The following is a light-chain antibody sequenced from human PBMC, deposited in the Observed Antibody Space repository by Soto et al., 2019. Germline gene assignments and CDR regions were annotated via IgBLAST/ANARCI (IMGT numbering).Light chain of an antibody. CDR2: EAS. CDR3: QVYGDPPVR. Sequence: EIVLTPTPDTLSLPPGARDTLSCRASQSISSSYLAWYQQKPGQAPGLLIYEASTRATGIPARFSGSGSGTDFTLTISSLEPEDFAVYYCQVYGDPPVRFAQGTVVDVK. V-gene: IGKV3-20*01. CDR1: QSISSSY. J-gene: IGKJ1*01.